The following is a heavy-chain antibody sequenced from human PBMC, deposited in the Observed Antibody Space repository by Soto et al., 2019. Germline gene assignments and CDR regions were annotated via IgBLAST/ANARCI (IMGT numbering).Heavy chain of an antibody. CDR1: GGSISSSNW. J-gene: IGHJ6*02. D-gene: IGHD3-10*01. V-gene: IGHV4-4*02. Sequence: QVQLQESGPGLVKPSGTLSLTCAVSGGSISSSNWWSWVRQPPGKGLEWIGEIYHSGSTNYNPSLRIRVTIAVDKSKNHFSLKLSYVTAAYTAVYYWASNPGFGEPYGMDVWGQGTTVTVSS. CDR3: ASNPGFGEPYGMDV. CDR2: IYHSGST.